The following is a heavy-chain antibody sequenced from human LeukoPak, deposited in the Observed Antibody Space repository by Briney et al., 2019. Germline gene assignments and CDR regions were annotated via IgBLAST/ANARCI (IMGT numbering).Heavy chain of an antibody. J-gene: IGHJ5*02. V-gene: IGHV4-39*07. CDR1: GGSISSGDYS. D-gene: IGHD4-17*01. CDR3: ARLTTVVTSNWFDP. Sequence: SETLSLTCTVSGGSISSGDYSWSWIRQPPGKGLEWIGSIYYSGSTYYNPSLKSRVTISVDTSKNQFSLKLSSVTAADTAVYYCARLTTVVTSNWFDPWGQGTLVTVSS. CDR2: IYYSGST.